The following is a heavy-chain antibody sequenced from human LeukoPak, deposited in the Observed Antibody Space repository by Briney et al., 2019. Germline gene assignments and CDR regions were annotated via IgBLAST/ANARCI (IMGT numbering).Heavy chain of an antibody. CDR3: VNLSSSWYIAY. J-gene: IGHJ4*02. D-gene: IGHD6-13*01. CDR2: INHSGST. V-gene: IGHV4-34*01. Sequence: KPSETLSLTCTVSGDSISSYYWSWIRQPPGKGLEWIGEINHSGSTNYNPSLKSRVTISVDTSKNQFSLKLSSVTAADTAVYYCVNLSSSWYIAYWGQGTLVTVSS. CDR1: GDSISSYY.